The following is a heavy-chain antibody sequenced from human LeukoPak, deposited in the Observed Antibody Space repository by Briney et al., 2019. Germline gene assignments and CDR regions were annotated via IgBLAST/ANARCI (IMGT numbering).Heavy chain of an antibody. CDR2: ISSNGDNT. V-gene: IGHV3-64D*06. CDR1: GFTFSTYV. J-gene: IGHJ4*02. CDR3: VRGTGY. Sequence: GGSLRLSCSVSGFTFSTYVMHWVRQAPGNGLEYVSAISSNGDNTYYADSVKGRFTISRDNSENTLYLQMSSLRADDTAVYYCVRGTGYWGQGTLVTVSS.